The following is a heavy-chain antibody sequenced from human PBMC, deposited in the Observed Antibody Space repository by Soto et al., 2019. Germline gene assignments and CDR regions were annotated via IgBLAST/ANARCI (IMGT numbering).Heavy chain of an antibody. V-gene: IGHV6-1*01. CDR3: TNWRTNV. CDR2: TYYGYTWYT. CDR1: GENVSSKNAA. Sequence: TRALTRAISGENVSSKNAARNWIRQSPSRGLEWLGRTYYGYTWYTDYAVSIKSRATIHPDTSKNQLSLHLNSVTPEDTAVYACTNWRTNVWGKGNTVIVSS. D-gene: IGHD1-1*01. J-gene: IGHJ6*04.